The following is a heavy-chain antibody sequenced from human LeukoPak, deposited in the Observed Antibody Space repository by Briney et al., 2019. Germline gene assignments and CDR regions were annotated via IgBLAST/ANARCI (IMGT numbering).Heavy chain of an antibody. Sequence: GGSLRLSCAASGFTFRNYAMHWVRQAPGKGLGWVAVISYHGSNKYYADSVQGRFTISRDNSKNTLYLQMDSLRIEDTAVYYCARDGGLAVASTGYYFDYWGQGTLVPVSS. J-gene: IGHJ4*02. CDR1: GFTFRNYA. CDR3: ARDGGLAVASTGYYFDY. CDR2: ISYHGSNK. V-gene: IGHV3-30*04. D-gene: IGHD6-19*01.